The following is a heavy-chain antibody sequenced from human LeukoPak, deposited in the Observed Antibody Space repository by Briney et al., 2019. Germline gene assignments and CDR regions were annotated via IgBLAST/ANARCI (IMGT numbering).Heavy chain of an antibody. V-gene: IGHV3-66*01. CDR2: IYSGGDT. CDR1: GFTFSGNY. D-gene: IGHD1-26*01. J-gene: IGHJ4*02. Sequence: GGSLRLSCAASGFTFSGNYMSWVRQAPGKGLEWVSIIYSGGDTYYADSVKGRFANSRDYSKNTLYLQMNSLRVEYTAMYYCAREEELRFWGQGTLVTVSS. CDR3: AREEELRF.